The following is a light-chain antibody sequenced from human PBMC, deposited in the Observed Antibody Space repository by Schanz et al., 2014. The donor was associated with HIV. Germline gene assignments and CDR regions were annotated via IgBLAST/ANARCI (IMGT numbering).Light chain of an antibody. V-gene: IGLV2-23*01. CDR3: CSYAGSSIVV. Sequence: QSALTQPASVSGSPGQSITISCTGTSSDVGRYNLLSWYQQHPRKAPKLMIYEGSKRPSGVSNRFSGSKSGNTASLTISGLQAEDEADYYCCSYAGSSIVVLGGGTQLTV. CDR2: EGS. CDR1: SSDVGRYNL. J-gene: IGLJ2*01.